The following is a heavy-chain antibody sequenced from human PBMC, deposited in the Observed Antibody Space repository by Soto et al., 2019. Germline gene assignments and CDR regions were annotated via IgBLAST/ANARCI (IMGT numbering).Heavy chain of an antibody. J-gene: IGHJ4*02. CDR2: ILSKSDGGTT. Sequence: GGSLRLSCEASGFSLSDSWMSWVRQAPGGGLEWVGRILSKSDGGTTDFAAPVRGRFTISRDDSRNTLFLQMNGLKTKDTAVYYCTTYDYILGSFSYRWGYWGQGTLVTVSS. CDR1: GFSLSDSW. CDR3: TTYDYILGSFSYRWGY. D-gene: IGHD3-16*02. V-gene: IGHV3-15*01.